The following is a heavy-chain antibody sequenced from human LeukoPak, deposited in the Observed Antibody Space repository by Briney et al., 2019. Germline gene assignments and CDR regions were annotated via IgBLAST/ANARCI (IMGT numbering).Heavy chain of an antibody. D-gene: IGHD3-10*02. CDR3: AELGITMIGGV. CDR1: GLTVSRNY. Sequence: GALRLSCAASGLTVSRNYMSWVRQAPGKGLEWVSYISSSGSTIYYADSVKGRFTISRDNAKNSLYLQMNSLRAEDTAVYYCAELGITMIGGVWGKGTTVTISS. J-gene: IGHJ6*04. CDR2: ISSSGSTI. V-gene: IGHV3-48*03.